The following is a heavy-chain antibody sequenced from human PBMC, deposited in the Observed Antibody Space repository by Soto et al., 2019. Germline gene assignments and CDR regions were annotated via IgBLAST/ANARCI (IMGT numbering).Heavy chain of an antibody. CDR3: ANVKRMYTGTSAADFDS. Sequence: EVQLVESGGAVVQPGGSLRLSCVVSGFTFEEYSMYWVRQPAGKGLEWISVLTWDGGTTYYPDSVKGRFTISRDSGKNSLFLKMDSLRTVDTAVSYCANVKRMYTGTSAADFDSWGQGTLVTVSS. CDR1: GFTFEEYS. J-gene: IGHJ4*02. CDR2: LTWDGGTT. D-gene: IGHD1-1*01. V-gene: IGHV3-43*01.